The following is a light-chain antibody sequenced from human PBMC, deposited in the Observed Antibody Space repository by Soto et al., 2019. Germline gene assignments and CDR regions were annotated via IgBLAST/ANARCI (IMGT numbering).Light chain of an antibody. CDR2: GAS. CDR3: QQYKNWPPWT. V-gene: IGKV3-15*01. Sequence: EIVMTQSPATLSVSLGERATLSCRASENLNTNLAWYQQRPGQPPRLLMYGASTRATGVPARFTGSGSGTDFTLTISSLQFEDSAVYFCQQYKNWPPWTFGQGTKVEI. CDR1: ENLNTN. J-gene: IGKJ1*01.